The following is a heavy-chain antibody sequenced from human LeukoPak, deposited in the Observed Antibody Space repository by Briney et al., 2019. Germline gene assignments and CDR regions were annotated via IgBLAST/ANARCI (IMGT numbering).Heavy chain of an antibody. CDR3: ARARITRGGAFDI. CDR1: GGSISSSSYY. D-gene: IGHD3-10*01. J-gene: IGHJ3*02. V-gene: IGHV4-39*07. CDR2: IYYSGGT. Sequence: SETLSLTCTVSGGSISSSSYYWGWIRQPPGKGLEWIGSIYYSGGTYYNPSLKSRVTISVDTSKNQFSLKLSSVTAADTAVYYCARARITRGGAFDIWGQGTMVTVSS.